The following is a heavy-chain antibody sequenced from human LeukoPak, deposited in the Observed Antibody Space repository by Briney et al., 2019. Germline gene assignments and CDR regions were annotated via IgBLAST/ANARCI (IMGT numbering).Heavy chain of an antibody. J-gene: IGHJ3*02. CDR3: AKDGPWWVRGDI. CDR2: ISYDGSNK. V-gene: IGHV3-30*18. D-gene: IGHD5-12*01. CDR1: GFTFSSYG. Sequence: PGGSPRLSCAPSGFTFSSYGMHWVRQAPGKGLEWVAVISYDGSNKYYEDSVRGRFTISRDNSKNTLYLQMNSLRAEDTAVYYCAKDGPWWVRGDIWGQGTMVTVSS.